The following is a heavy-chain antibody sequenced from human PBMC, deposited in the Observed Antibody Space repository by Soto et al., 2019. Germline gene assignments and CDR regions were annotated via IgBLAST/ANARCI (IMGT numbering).Heavy chain of an antibody. Sequence: WTWLRQPPGKGLEWIAYIYKSGSTTYNPSLNSRVTITVDTSKNQFSLKLSSVTAADTAVYYCARVYYYGLGRGRSMDVWGQGTMVIVSS. CDR2: IYKSGST. D-gene: IGHD3-10*01. V-gene: IGHV4-59*01. J-gene: IGHJ6*02. CDR3: ARVYYYGLGRGRSMDV.